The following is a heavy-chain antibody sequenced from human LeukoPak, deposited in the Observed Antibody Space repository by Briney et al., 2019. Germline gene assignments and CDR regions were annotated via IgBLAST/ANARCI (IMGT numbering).Heavy chain of an antibody. D-gene: IGHD1-1*01. Sequence: GGTLRLSCVASGFTFISYWMTWVRQAPGKGLEWVAQISQDGTESYSVDSVRGRFTISRDNAKNSVYLQMNSLRPEDTAVYYCARDSTGTFFDLWGQGTLVTVSS. CDR2: ISQDGTES. V-gene: IGHV3-7*04. CDR1: GFTFISYW. J-gene: IGHJ4*02. CDR3: ARDSTGTFFDL.